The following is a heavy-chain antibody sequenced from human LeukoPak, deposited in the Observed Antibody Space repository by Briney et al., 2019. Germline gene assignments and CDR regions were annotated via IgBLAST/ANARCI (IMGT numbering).Heavy chain of an antibody. CDR1: GGPISSYY. D-gene: IGHD3-10*01. CDR2: IYYSGGS. J-gene: IGHJ4*02. V-gene: IGHV4-59*01. Sequence: SETLSLTCTVSGGPISSYYWNWIRQPPGKGLEWIGFIYYSGGSNYNPSLKGRVTTSIDTSNNQFSLKLSSVTAADTAVYYCARDQHFGSGSYFLDYWGQGTLVTVSS. CDR3: ARDQHFGSGSYFLDY.